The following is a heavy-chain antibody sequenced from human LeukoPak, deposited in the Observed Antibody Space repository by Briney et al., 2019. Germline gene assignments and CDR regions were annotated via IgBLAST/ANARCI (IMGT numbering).Heavy chain of an antibody. CDR3: AREGYYGSGSYSE. D-gene: IGHD3-10*01. J-gene: IGHJ4*02. V-gene: IGHV1-2*02. Sequence: ASVKVSCKASGYTFTGYYMHWVRQAPGQGLEWMGWINPNSGGTNYAQKFQGRVTMTRDTSTSTVYMELSSLRSEDTAVYYCAREGYYGSGSYSEWGQGTLVTVSS. CDR2: INPNSGGT. CDR1: GYTFTGYY.